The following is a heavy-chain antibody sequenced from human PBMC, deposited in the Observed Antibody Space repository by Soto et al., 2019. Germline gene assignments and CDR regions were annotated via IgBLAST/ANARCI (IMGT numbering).Heavy chain of an antibody. J-gene: IGHJ6*02. D-gene: IGHD5-18*01. Sequence: EVQLVESGGGLVQPGGSLRLSCAASGFTVSSNYMSWVRQAPGKGLEWVSVIYSGGSTYYADSVKGRLTISRDNSKNTLYLQMNSLRAEDTAVYYCAEAMASYYYGMDVWGQGTTVTVSS. CDR1: GFTVSSNY. V-gene: IGHV3-66*01. CDR2: IYSGGST. CDR3: AEAMASYYYGMDV.